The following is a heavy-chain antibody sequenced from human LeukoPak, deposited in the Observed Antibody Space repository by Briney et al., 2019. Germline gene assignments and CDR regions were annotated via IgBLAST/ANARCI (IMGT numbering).Heavy chain of an antibody. D-gene: IGHD2-21*01. Sequence: PGGSLRLSCEGSGFTFSTYGMHWVRQAPGKGLEWVSVIYSGGGSYYADSVKGRFTISRDNYKNTLYLQMNSLRGEDTVVYYCARDERGPAYWGEGTLVTVPS. CDR1: GFTFSTYG. J-gene: IGHJ4*02. V-gene: IGHV3-53*01. CDR3: ARDERGPAY. CDR2: IYSGGGS.